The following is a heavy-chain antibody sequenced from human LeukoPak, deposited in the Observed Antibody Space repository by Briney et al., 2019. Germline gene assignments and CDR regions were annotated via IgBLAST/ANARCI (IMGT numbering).Heavy chain of an antibody. Sequence: GESLKISCKGSGYSFTSYWIGWVRQMPGKGLEWMGIIYPGDSDTRYSPSFQGQVTISADKSTSTAYLQWSSLKASDTAMYYCARLRYCSGGSCPDPYYFDYWGQGTLVTVSS. J-gene: IGHJ4*02. CDR1: GYSFTSYW. D-gene: IGHD2-15*01. CDR3: ARLRYCSGGSCPDPYYFDY. V-gene: IGHV5-51*01. CDR2: IYPGDSDT.